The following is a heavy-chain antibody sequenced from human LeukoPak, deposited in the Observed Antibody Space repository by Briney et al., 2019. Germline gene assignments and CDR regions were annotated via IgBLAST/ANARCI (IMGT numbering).Heavy chain of an antibody. Sequence: PGGSLRLSCGASGFTFSSSAMHWVRQGPGKGLEWVAYIAHHGNNKYYADSVKGRFTISRDNSKGSLYLQMNSLRADDTAVYYFAKDCSLSCTGWGQGTLVRVSS. D-gene: IGHD1-14*01. J-gene: IGHJ4*02. CDR2: IAHHGNNK. CDR3: AKDCSLSCTG. V-gene: IGHV3-30*02. CDR1: GFTFSSSA.